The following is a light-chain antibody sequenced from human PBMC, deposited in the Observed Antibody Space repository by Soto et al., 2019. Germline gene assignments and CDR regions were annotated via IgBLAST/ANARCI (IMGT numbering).Light chain of an antibody. J-gene: IGKJ5*01. CDR3: QQRHNWPTT. Sequence: EIVLTQSPATLSLSPGERATLSCRASETIRGPLAWYQQRPGQPPRLLIYDTSNRATGIPARFSGSGSGTDFTLTISGLEPADLGVYYCQQRHNWPTTFGQGTRLEIK. V-gene: IGKV3-11*01. CDR1: ETIRGP. CDR2: DTS.